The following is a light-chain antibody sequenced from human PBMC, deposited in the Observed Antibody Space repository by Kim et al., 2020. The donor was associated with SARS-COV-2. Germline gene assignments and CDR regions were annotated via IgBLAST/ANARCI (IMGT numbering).Light chain of an antibody. V-gene: IGLV2-11*01. CDR3: CSYAGSRWV. CDR1: SSDVGAYND. J-gene: IGLJ3*02. Sequence: PGQSVTISCTGTSSDVGAYNDVSWYQQHPGKAPKLMIYDVSKRPSGVPDRFSGSKSGNTASLTISGLQAEDEADYYCCSYAGSRWVFGGGTQLTVL. CDR2: DVS.